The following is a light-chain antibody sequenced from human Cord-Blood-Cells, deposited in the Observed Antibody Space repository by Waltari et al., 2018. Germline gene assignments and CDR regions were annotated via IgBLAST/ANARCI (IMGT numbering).Light chain of an antibody. J-gene: IGKJ4*01. CDR2: GAS. CDR3: QQYNNWPPLT. CDR1: QSVSSN. V-gene: IGKV3D-15*01. Sequence: IVMRQSPATLSVSQGERATLSCRASQSVSSNLAWYQQKPGQAPRLLIYGASTRATGIPARFSGSGSGTEFTLTISSLQSEDFAVYYCQQYNNWPPLTFGGGTKVEIK.